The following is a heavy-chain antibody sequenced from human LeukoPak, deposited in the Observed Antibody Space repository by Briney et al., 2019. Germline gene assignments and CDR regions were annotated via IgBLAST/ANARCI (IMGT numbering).Heavy chain of an antibody. V-gene: IGHV4-59*08. CDR1: GGSISSYY. J-gene: IGHJ4*02. Sequence: SETLSLTCTVSGGSISSYYWSWIRQPPGKGLEWIGYIYYSGSTNYNPSLKSRVTISVDTSKNQFSLKLSSVTAADTAVYYCARHWRRSDWTRSEYYFDYWGQGTLVTVSS. D-gene: IGHD3-3*01. CDR2: IYYSGST. CDR3: ARHWRRSDWTRSEYYFDY.